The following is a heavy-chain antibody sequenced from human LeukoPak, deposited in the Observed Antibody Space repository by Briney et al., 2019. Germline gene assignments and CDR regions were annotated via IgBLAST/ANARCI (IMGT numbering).Heavy chain of an antibody. V-gene: IGHV3-21*01. CDR2: IGSIRHDK. CDR1: GFTFSTRT. J-gene: IGHJ4*01. CDR3: VGGVDSKN. D-gene: IGHD3-22*01. Sequence: PGESLRLSCAASGFTFSTRTMNWDRQAPGKGLEWLSSIGSIRHDKYYADSVKGRLTISRDNAEYSMYLQMNSLRAEDTAVYYCVGGVDSKNWGHGTLVTVSS.